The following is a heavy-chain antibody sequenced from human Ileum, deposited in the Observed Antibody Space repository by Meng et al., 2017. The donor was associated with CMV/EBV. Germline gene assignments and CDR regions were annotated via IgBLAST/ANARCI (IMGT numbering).Heavy chain of an antibody. CDR1: GYTFTSYG. J-gene: IGHJ5*01. D-gene: IGHD3-10*01. V-gene: IGHV1-18*01. Sequence: ASVKVSCKASGYTFTSYGISWVRQAPGQGLEWMGWISAYNGNTNYAQKLQGRVTMTTDTSTSTAYMELRSLRSDDTAVYYCARITRITMVRGVRGRFDPWGQGTQVTVSS. CDR2: ISAYNGNT. CDR3: ARITRITMVRGVRGRFDP.